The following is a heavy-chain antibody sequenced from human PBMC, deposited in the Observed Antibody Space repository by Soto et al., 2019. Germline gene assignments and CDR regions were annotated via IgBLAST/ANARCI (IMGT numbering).Heavy chain of an antibody. V-gene: IGHV3-33*01. CDR1: GFTFSSYG. Sequence: GGSLRLSCAASGFTFSSYGMHWVRQAPGKGLEWVAVIWYDGSNKYYADSVKGRFTISRDNSKNTLYLQMNSLRAEDTAVYYCARELLIQSSVVPDAFDIWGQGTMVTVSS. D-gene: IGHD2-15*01. J-gene: IGHJ3*02. CDR2: IWYDGSNK. CDR3: ARELLIQSSVVPDAFDI.